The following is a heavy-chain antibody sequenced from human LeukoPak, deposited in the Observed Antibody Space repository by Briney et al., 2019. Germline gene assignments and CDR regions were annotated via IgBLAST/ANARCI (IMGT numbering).Heavy chain of an antibody. CDR2: VYYSGIT. D-gene: IGHD1-1*01. J-gene: IGHJ4*02. CDR1: GGSISSSSYY. Sequence: SETLSLTCTVSGGSISSSSYYWGWIRQPPGKGLEWIGTVYYSGITYYNPSLKSRVTISVDTSKNQFSLKRSSVTAADTAVYYCARIITGNWNFPLYFDYWGQGTLVTVSS. CDR3: ARIITGNWNFPLYFDY. V-gene: IGHV4-39*01.